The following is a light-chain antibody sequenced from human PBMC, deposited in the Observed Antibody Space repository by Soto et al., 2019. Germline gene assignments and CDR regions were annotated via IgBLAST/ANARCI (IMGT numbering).Light chain of an antibody. CDR2: RNN. CDR1: SSNIGSNY. V-gene: IGLV1-47*01. CDR3: AAWDDSLSVVV. Sequence: QSVLTQPPSASGTPGQRVTISCSGSSSNIGSNYVYWYQQLPGTAPKLLIYRNNQRPSGVPDRFSGSKSGTSASLAIGGLRSEYEADYYCAAWDDSLSVVVFGGGTEVTVL. J-gene: IGLJ2*01.